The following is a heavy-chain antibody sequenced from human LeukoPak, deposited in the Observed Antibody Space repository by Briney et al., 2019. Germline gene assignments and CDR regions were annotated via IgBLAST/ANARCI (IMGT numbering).Heavy chain of an antibody. V-gene: IGHV3-66*01. J-gene: IGHJ4*02. CDR3: VLFYYYDSSGYHYYFDY. Sequence: PGGSLRLSCAASGFTVSSNYMSWVRQAPGKGLEWVSVIYSGGSTYYADSVKGRFTISRDNSKNTLYLQMNSLRAEDTAVYYCVLFYYYDSSGYHYYFDYWGQGTLVTVSS. CDR2: IYSGGST. D-gene: IGHD3-22*01. CDR1: GFTVSSNY.